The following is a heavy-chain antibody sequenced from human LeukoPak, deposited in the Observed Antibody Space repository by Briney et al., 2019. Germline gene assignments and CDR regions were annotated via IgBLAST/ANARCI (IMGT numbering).Heavy chain of an antibody. Sequence: SVKVSCKASGGTFSSYAISWVRQAPGQGLEWMGRIIPIFGTANYAQKFQGRVTITTEESTSTAYMELSSLRSEDTAVYYCARDLGYYDSSGSNFDYWGQGTLVTVSS. V-gene: IGHV1-69*05. CDR1: GGTFSSYA. D-gene: IGHD3-22*01. J-gene: IGHJ4*02. CDR2: IIPIFGTA. CDR3: ARDLGYYDSSGSNFDY.